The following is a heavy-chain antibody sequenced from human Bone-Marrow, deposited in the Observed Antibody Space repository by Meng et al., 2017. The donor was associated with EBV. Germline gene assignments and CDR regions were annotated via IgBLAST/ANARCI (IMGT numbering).Heavy chain of an antibody. D-gene: IGHD3-22*01. Sequence: RLQESGPGRGKPSGTLPLPCAAAGGAISSSNWWSWVRQPPGKGLEWIGENYHSGSTNYNPSLKSRVTISVDKSKNQFSLKLSSVTAADTAVYYCARVGYDSLDYWGQGTLVTVSS. J-gene: IGHJ4*02. CDR2: NYHSGST. CDR3: ARVGYDSLDY. V-gene: IGHV4-4*02. CDR1: GGAISSSNW.